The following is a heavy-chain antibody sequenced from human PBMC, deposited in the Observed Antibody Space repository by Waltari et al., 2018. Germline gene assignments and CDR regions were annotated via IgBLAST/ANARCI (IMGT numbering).Heavy chain of an antibody. D-gene: IGHD6-13*01. CDR2: IKTDGSET. CDR1: GFACSSSW. J-gene: IGHJ4*02. Sequence: EVQVVETGGGLVQPGGSLRLPCAASGFACSSSWMTWVRQAPGKGLEWVANIKTDGSETYYVDSVKGRFTISRDNTKNSLYLQMSSLRAEDTAVYYCAIGGVETSWYWRYWGQGTLVTVSS. CDR3: AIGGVETSWYWRY. V-gene: IGHV3-7*01.